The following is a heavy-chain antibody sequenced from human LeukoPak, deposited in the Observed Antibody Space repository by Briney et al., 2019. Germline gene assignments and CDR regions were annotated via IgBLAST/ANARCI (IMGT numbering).Heavy chain of an antibody. D-gene: IGHD5-18*01. CDR2: ISGSGGST. CDR3: ANFNSRGYSYGLDY. J-gene: IGHJ4*02. Sequence: PGGSLRLSCAASGFTFSSYAMSWVRQAPGKGLEWVSAISGSGGSTYYADSVKGRFTLSRGNSKNTLYLQMNSLRAEDTAVYSCANFNSRGYSYGLDYWGQGTLVTVSS. V-gene: IGHV3-23*01. CDR1: GFTFSSYA.